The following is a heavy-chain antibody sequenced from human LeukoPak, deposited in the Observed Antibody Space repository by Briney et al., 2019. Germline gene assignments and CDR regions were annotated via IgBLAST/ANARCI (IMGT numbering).Heavy chain of an antibody. CDR3: ARDQEGFDY. CDR1: GYIFTSNY. CDR2: ICPRDGST. V-gene: IGHV1-46*01. J-gene: IGHJ4*02. Sequence: ASVKVSCKASGYIFTSNYIHWVRQAPGQGLEWMGMICPRDGSTSYAQRFQDRVTVTRDTSTSTVHMELSGLRSEDTAVYYCARDQEGFDYWGQGTQVTVSS.